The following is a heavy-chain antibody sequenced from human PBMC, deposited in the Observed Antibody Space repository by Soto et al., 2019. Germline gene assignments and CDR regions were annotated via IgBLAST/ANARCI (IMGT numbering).Heavy chain of an antibody. CDR3: ARDLLFHGMDV. V-gene: IGHV4-31*03. D-gene: IGHD2-21*02. J-gene: IGHJ6*02. CDR2: IYYSGST. CDR1: GGSISSGGYY. Sequence: SETLSLTCTVSGGSISSGGYYWSWIRQHPGMGLEWIGYIYYSGSTYYNPSLKSRVTISVDTSKNQFSLKLSSVTAADTAVYYCARDLLFHGMDVWGQGTTVTVSS.